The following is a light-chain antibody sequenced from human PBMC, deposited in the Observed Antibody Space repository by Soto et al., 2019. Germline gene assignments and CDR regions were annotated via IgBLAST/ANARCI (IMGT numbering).Light chain of an antibody. V-gene: IGKV3-20*01. CDR2: GAS. J-gene: IGKJ1*01. CDR3: QQYGSSPT. CDR1: QSVRSSY. Sequence: EIVLTQSPGTLSLSPGERSTLSCRASQSVRSSYLAWYQQKPGQAPRLLIYGASSSATGIPDRFSGSGSGTDFTLTISRLEPEDFAVYYCQQYGSSPTFGQGTKVEIK.